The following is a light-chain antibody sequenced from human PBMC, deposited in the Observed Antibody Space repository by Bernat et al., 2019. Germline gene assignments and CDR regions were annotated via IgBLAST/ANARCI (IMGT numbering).Light chain of an antibody. J-gene: IGKJ2*01. CDR2: GTS. CDR1: QSVSSSY. Sequence: IVLTQSPGTLSLSPGETATLSCRASQSVSSSYLAWYQHKPGQAPRLLMYGTSSRATGIPDRFSGSVSGTDFTLTISRLEPDDFAVYYCQVYDNSPPAYTFGQVTKLEIQ. V-gene: IGKV3-20*01. CDR3: QVYDNSPPAYT.